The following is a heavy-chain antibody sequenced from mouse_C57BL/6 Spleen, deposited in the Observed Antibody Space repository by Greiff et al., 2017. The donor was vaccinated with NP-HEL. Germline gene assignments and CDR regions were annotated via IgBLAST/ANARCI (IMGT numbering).Heavy chain of an antibody. CDR2: IYPGDGDT. D-gene: IGHD2-4*01. CDR1: GYAFSSSW. V-gene: IGHV1-82*01. J-gene: IGHJ2*01. CDR3: ARGGYDYDGVDY. Sequence: VKLQESGPELVKPGASVKISCKASGYAFSSSWMNWVKQRPGKGLEWIGRIYPGDGDTNYNGKFKGKATLTADISSSTAYVQLSSLTSEYSAVYFCARGGYDYDGVDYWGQGTTLTVSS.